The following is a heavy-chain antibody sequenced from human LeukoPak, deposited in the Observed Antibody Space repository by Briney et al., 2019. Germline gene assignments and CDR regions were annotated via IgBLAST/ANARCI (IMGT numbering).Heavy chain of an antibody. CDR2: IKSKTDGGTT. V-gene: IGHV3-15*01. J-gene: IGHJ4*02. Sequence: GGSLRLSCAASGFTFSNAWMSWVRQAPGKGLEWVGRIKSKTDGGTTDYAAPVKGRFTISRDNSKNTLYLQMNSLKTEDTAVYYCTTAGWELYYFDYWGQGTLVTVSS. D-gene: IGHD1-26*01. CDR3: TTAGWELYYFDY. CDR1: GFTFSNAW.